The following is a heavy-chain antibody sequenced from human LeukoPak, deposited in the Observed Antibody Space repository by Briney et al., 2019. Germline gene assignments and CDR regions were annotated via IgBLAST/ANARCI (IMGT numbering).Heavy chain of an antibody. V-gene: IGHV3-74*01. Sequence: HPWGSLRLSCAASGFTFSSYWLHRVRQAPGKGLGCVSRINSDGSSTSYADSVKGRFTISSDNAKNTLYLQMNSLRAEDTAVYYCARMFGELFKFDYWGQGTLVTVSS. D-gene: IGHD3-10*02. CDR3: ARMFGELFKFDY. CDR2: INSDGSST. CDR1: GFTFSSYW. J-gene: IGHJ4*02.